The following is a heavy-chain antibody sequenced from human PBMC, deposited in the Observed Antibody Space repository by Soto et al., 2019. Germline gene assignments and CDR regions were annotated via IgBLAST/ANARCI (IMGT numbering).Heavy chain of an antibody. D-gene: IGHD2-15*01. Sequence: QVQLVQSGAEVKKPGSSVKVSCKAPGGTFSTYAISWVRQAPGQGLEWMGGAIPIFGTPKYAQKFQGRATITAAESTSTGYMERRSLTSEDTAVYYCARSQGGSSSLDIYYYYYYVMDVWGQGTTVTVSS. CDR2: AIPIFGTP. CDR3: ARSQGGSSSLDIYYYYYYVMDV. V-gene: IGHV1-69*01. CDR1: GGTFSTYA. J-gene: IGHJ6*02.